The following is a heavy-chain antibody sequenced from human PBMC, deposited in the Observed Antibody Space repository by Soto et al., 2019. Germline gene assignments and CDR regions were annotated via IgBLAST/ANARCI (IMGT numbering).Heavy chain of an antibody. D-gene: IGHD2-15*01. Sequence: QVQLVQSGAEVKKPGSSVKVSCKASGGTFSSYAISWVRQAPGQGLEWMGGIIPIFGTANYAQKFQGRVRITADESTSTAYMELSSLRSEDTAVYYCAREGYRPGPYYYYGMDVWGQGTTVTVSS. CDR3: AREGYRPGPYYYYGMDV. CDR1: GGTFSSYA. CDR2: IIPIFGTA. V-gene: IGHV1-69*01. J-gene: IGHJ6*02.